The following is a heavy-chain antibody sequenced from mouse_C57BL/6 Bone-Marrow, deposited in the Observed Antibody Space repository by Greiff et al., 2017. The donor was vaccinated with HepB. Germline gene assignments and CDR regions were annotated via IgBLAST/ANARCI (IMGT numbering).Heavy chain of an antibody. J-gene: IGHJ4*01. Sequence: QVQLQQSGAELARPGASVKLSCKASGYTFTSYGISWVKQSTGQGLEWIGEIYPRSGNTYYNEKFKGKATLTADKSSSTAYMELRSLTSEDSAVYFCARSSTTVVAPYAMDYWGQGTSVTVSS. CDR1: GYTFTSYG. D-gene: IGHD1-1*01. V-gene: IGHV1-81*01. CDR3: ARSSTTVVAPYAMDY. CDR2: IYPRSGNT.